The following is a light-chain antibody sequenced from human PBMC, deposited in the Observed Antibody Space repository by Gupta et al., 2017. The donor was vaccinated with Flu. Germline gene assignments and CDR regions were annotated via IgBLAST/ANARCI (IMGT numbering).Light chain of an antibody. CDR2: WGS. V-gene: IGKV2-28*01. CDR1: QSLLHSNGYNY. J-gene: IGKJ3*01. Sequence: DIVMTQSPLSLPVTPGEPASISCRSSQSLLHSNGYNYLDWYLQKPGQSPQLLIYWGSNRASGVPDRFSGSGSGTDFTLKISRVEAEDVGVYYCRQALQTPFTFGHGTKLDIK. CDR3: RQALQTPFT.